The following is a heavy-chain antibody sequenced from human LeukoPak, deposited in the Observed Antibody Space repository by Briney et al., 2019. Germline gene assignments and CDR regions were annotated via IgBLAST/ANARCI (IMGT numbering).Heavy chain of an antibody. D-gene: IGHD5-18*01. Sequence: GASVKVSCKASGGTFSSYAISWVRQAPGQGLEWMGRIIPIFGTANYAPKFQGRVTITTDEYTSTAYMELSSLRSEDTAVYYCARLASYGYEVYYYYYMDVWGKGTTVTVSS. J-gene: IGHJ6*03. CDR3: ARLASYGYEVYYYYYMDV. V-gene: IGHV1-69*05. CDR1: GGTFSSYA. CDR2: IIPIFGTA.